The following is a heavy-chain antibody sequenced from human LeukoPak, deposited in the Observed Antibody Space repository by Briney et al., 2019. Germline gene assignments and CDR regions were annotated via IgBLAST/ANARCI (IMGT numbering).Heavy chain of an antibody. CDR3: ARGYTCGY. J-gene: IGHJ4*02. CDR2: IKEDGSEK. D-gene: IGHD5-18*01. V-gene: IGHV3-7*04. Sequence: GGSLRLSCAASGFTFSTYWLSWVRQAPGKGVEWVDNIKEDGSEKNYADPVKGRFPNSRDNAKNSLYLQMNSLRAEDTAVYYCARGYTCGYWGQGTLVIVSS. CDR1: GFTFSTYW.